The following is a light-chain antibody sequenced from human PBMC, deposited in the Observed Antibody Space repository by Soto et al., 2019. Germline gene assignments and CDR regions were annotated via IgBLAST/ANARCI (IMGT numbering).Light chain of an antibody. J-gene: IGLJ2*01. Sequence: QSVLTQPPSASGTPGQRVTISCSGGSSNIGSNTVNWYQQLPGTAPKLLIYSNNQRPSGVPDRFSGSKSGTSASLAISGLQSEDEADYFCPAWDGSLNGVIFGGGTQLTVL. CDR1: SSNIGSNT. CDR3: PAWDGSLNGVI. V-gene: IGLV1-44*01. CDR2: SNN.